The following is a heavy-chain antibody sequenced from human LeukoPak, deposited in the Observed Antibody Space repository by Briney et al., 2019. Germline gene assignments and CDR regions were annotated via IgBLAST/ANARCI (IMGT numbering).Heavy chain of an antibody. Sequence: AALKVSSEASGYTFTGYGISSGCDAPGERLEWMGRISAYNGNTNYAQKLQGRVTMTTDTSTSTAYMELRSLRSDDTAVYYCARDSGGSWFYYFDYWGQGTLVTVSS. D-gene: IGHD1-26*01. CDR2: ISAYNGNT. J-gene: IGHJ4*02. V-gene: IGHV1-18*01. CDR1: GYTFTGYG. CDR3: ARDSGGSWFYYFDY.